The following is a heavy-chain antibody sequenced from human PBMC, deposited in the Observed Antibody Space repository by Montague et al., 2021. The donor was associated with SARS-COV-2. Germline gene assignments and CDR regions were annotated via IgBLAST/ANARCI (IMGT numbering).Heavy chain of an antibody. J-gene: IGHJ6*02. V-gene: IGHV4-34*01. CDR2: VDRSGTA. Sequence: SETLSLTCDFSDGSVSAYFWSWVRQLPGKGLEWIGQVDRSGTAHYSPSLQSRLTLSVATSNNQVSLNLTSVTATDTATYYCARGRDSGTYFGTKYYFQYGLDVWGQGTTVTVSS. CDR1: DGSVSAYF. CDR3: ARGRDSGTYFGTKYYFQYGLDV. D-gene: IGHD3-10*01.